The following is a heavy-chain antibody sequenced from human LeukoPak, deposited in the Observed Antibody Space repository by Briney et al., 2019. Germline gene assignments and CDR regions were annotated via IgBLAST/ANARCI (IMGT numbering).Heavy chain of an antibody. V-gene: IGHV3-7*01. CDR1: GFTFSSYW. CDR3: ARDVVAGGWYVGYYYYYMDV. D-gene: IGHD6-19*01. J-gene: IGHJ6*03. Sequence: PGGSLRLSCAASGFTFSSYWMSWVRQAPGKGLEWVANIKQDGSEKYYVDPVKGRFTISRDNAKNSLYLQMNSLRAEDTAVYYRARDVVAGGWYVGYYYYYMDVWGKGTTVTVSS. CDR2: IKQDGSEK.